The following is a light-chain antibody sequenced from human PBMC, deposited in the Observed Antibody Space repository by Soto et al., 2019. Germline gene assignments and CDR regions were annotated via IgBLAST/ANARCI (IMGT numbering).Light chain of an antibody. CDR3: QHLNNWPSYT. CDR2: GAS. J-gene: IGKJ2*01. V-gene: IGKV3-15*01. CDR1: QNVNSN. Sequence: EIVMTQSPATLSVSPGERATLSCRASQNVNSNLAWYQQKPGQAPRLLIYGASTRDTGVPARFSGSGSGTEFTLTISSLQPEDCAIYYCQHLNNWPSYTFGQWTKLEIK.